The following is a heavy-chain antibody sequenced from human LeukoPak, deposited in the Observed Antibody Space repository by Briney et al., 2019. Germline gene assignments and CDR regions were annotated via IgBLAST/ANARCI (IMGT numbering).Heavy chain of an antibody. CDR3: ARDSPTTSFDY. Sequence: PSQTLSLTCTVFGGSISSGSYYWSWIRQPAGKGLEWIGRIYTSGSTNYNPSLKSRVTISVDTSKNQLSLKLSSVTAADMAVYYCARDSPTTSFDYWGQGTLVTVSS. D-gene: IGHD1-26*01. CDR2: IYTSGST. J-gene: IGHJ4*02. CDR1: GGSISSGSYY. V-gene: IGHV4-61*02.